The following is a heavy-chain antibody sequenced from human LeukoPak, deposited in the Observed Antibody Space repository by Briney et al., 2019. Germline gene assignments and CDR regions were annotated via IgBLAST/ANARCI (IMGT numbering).Heavy chain of an antibody. CDR2: ISTSGST. J-gene: IGHJ4*02. CDR1: AASISNYY. D-gene: IGHD3-22*01. Sequence: SETLSLTCAVSAASISNYYWSWIRQAPGKGLEWIGYISTSGSTNYNPSLKSRVSISLDTSKNRFSLNLNFVTAADTAVYYCASPRSGYRYTFDYWGQGALSPSPQ. CDR3: ASPRSGYRYTFDY. V-gene: IGHV4-4*09.